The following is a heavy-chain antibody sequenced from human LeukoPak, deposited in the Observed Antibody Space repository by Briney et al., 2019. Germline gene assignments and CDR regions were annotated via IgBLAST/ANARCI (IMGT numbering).Heavy chain of an antibody. Sequence: SVKVSCKASGDTIDNYVIAWVRQAPGQGLEWMGGIIPTFGTANSAQKFQGRVTLTADKSASTVYMELNRLRSEDTAVYYCASGQLAEMYYYYGMDVWGKGTTVNVSS. J-gene: IGHJ6*04. CDR1: GDTIDNYV. V-gene: IGHV1-69*06. CDR3: ASGQLAEMYYYYGMDV. D-gene: IGHD1-1*01. CDR2: IIPTFGTA.